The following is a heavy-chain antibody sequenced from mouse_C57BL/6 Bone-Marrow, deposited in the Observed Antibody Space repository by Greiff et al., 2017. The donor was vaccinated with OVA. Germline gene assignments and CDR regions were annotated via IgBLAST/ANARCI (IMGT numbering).Heavy chain of an antibody. CDR1: GYSITSGYY. CDR2: ISYDGSN. Sequence: EVQLQQSGPGLVKPSQSLSLTCSVTGYSITSGYYWNWIRQFPGNKLEWMGYISYDGSNNYNPSLKNRISITRDTSKNQFFLKLNSVTTEDTATYYCTTNYYGSSIYAMDYWGQGTSVTVSS. D-gene: IGHD1-1*01. V-gene: IGHV3-6*01. J-gene: IGHJ4*01. CDR3: TTNYYGSSIYAMDY.